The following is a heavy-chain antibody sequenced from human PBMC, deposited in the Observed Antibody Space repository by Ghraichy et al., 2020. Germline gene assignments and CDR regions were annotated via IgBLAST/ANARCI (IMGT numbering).Heavy chain of an antibody. CDR3: AQIVVATPWVLE. CDR2: IYYSGST. V-gene: IGHV4-31*03. Sequence: SETLSLTCTVSGGSISSGGYYWSWIRQHPGKGLEWIGYIYYSGSTYYNPSLKSRVTISVDTSKNQFSLKLSYVTAADTAVYYCAQIVVATPWVLEWSQGTLVTVSP. CDR1: GGSISSGGYY. J-gene: IGHJ4*02. D-gene: IGHD2-21*02.